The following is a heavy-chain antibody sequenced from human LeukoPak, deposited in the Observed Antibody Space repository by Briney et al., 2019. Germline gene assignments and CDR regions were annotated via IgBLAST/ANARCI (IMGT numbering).Heavy chain of an antibody. V-gene: IGHV4-59*01. J-gene: IGHJ6*02. Sequence: PSETLSLTCTVSGGSISSYYWSWIRQPPGKGVEWIGYIYYSGSTNYNPSLKSRVTISVDTSKNQFSLKLSSVTAADTAVYYCARWESGSYPYYYYYGMDVWGQGTTVTVSS. D-gene: IGHD1-26*01. CDR3: ARWESGSYPYYYYYGMDV. CDR2: IYYSGST. CDR1: GGSISSYY.